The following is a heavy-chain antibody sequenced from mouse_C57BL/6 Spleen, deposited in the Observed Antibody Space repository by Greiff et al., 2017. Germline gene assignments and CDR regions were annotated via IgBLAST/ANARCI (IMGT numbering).Heavy chain of an antibody. CDR2: ISSGSSTI. CDR1: GFTFSDYG. D-gene: IGHD3-2*02. CDR3: ARGQLRLPYYYAMDY. J-gene: IGHJ4*01. Sequence: EVKLMESGGGLVKPGGSLKLSCAASGFTFSDYGMHWVRHAPEKGLEWVAYISSGSSTIYYADTVKGRFTISRDNAKNTLFLQMTSLRSEDTAMYYCARGQLRLPYYYAMDYWGQGTSVTVSS. V-gene: IGHV5-17*01.